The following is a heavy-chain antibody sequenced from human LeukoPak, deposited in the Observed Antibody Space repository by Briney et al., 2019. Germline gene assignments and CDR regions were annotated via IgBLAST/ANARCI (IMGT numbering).Heavy chain of an antibody. V-gene: IGHV4-59*01. CDR2: IYYSGST. Sequence: SETLSLTCTVSGGSISSYYWSWIRQPQGKGLEWIGYIYYSGSTNYNPSLKSRVTISVDTSKNQFSLKLTSVTAADTAVYYCARDRGGYSSSVYFDYWGRGTLVTVSS. CDR1: GGSISSYY. CDR3: ARDRGGYSSSVYFDY. D-gene: IGHD6-13*01. J-gene: IGHJ4*02.